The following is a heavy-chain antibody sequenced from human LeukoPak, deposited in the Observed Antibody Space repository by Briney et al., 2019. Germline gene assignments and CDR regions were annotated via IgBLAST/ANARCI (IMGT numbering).Heavy chain of an antibody. J-gene: IGHJ4*02. CDR1: EFVFSDYY. D-gene: IGHD3-10*01. CDR3: AREVEGDYGSGTFFDL. V-gene: IGHV3-11*01. Sequence: RPGGSLRLSCAASEFVFSDYYMSWIRQAPGKGLEWVSYISDSGSTIYYADSVKGRFTISRDNVKNSLYLQMNGLRAEDTAVYYCAREVEGDYGSGTFFDLWGQGNMVTVSS. CDR2: ISDSGSTI.